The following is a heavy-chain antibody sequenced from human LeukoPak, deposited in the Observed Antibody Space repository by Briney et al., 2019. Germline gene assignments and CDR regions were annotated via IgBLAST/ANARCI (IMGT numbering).Heavy chain of an antibody. J-gene: IGHJ6*03. CDR3: ARVLEPYYYMDV. CDR2: IYYSGST. Sequence: SETLSLTCTVSGGSISSHYWSWIRKPPGKGLEWIGYIYYSGSTNYNPSLKSRVTISVDTSKNQFSLKLSSVTAADTAVYYCARVLEPYYYMDVWGKGTTVTVSS. V-gene: IGHV4-59*11. D-gene: IGHD1-1*01. CDR1: GGSISSHY.